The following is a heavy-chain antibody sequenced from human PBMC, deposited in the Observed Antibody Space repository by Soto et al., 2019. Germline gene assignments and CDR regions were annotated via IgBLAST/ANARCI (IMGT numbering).Heavy chain of an antibody. D-gene: IGHD6-13*01. Sequence: QVQLQESGPGLVKPSQTLSLTCTVSGGSISSGDYYWSWIRQPPGKGLEWIGYIYYSGSTYYNPSLKSRVTISVDTSKNQFSLKLSSVTAADTAVYYCARANGYSSSWYNDNWFDPWGQGTLVTVSS. V-gene: IGHV4-30-4*01. CDR1: GGSISSGDYY. J-gene: IGHJ5*02. CDR3: ARANGYSSSWYNDNWFDP. CDR2: IYYSGST.